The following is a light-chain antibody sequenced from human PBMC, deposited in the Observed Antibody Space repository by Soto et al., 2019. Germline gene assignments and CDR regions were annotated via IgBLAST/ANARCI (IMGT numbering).Light chain of an antibody. V-gene: IGKV1-5*01. Sequence: DIQMTQSPSTLSASVGDRVTITCRASQSISSWLAWYQQKPGKAPELLIYNASSVESGVPSRFSGSGSGTEFTRTISSLQTDDFATYYCQQYNSYSRTFGQGTKVEIK. CDR1: QSISSW. CDR3: QQYNSYSRT. CDR2: NAS. J-gene: IGKJ1*01.